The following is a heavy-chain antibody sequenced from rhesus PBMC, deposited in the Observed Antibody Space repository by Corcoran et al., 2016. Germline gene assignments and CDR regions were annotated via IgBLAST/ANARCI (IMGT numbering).Heavy chain of an antibody. J-gene: IGHJ5-2*02. CDR1: GGSIRSNW. D-gene: IGHD6-31*01. CDR3: ARTSSSGWYLNSLDV. Sequence: QLQLQESGPGLVKPSATLSLTCAVSGGSIRSNWWGWIRQPPGKGLEWIGRISGSGGSTSYNPPLKSRVTISTDTSKNQFSLKLSSVTAADTAVYYCARTSSSGWYLNSLDVWGRGVLVTVSS. V-gene: IGHV4-173*01. CDR2: ISGSGGST.